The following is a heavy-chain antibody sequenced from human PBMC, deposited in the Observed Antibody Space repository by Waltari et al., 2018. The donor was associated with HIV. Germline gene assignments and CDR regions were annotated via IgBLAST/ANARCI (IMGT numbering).Heavy chain of an antibody. CDR2: FDPEDGKR. D-gene: IGHD4-17*01. J-gene: IGHJ4*02. CDR3: TSRLTTCYGDYVHACAY. CDR1: PQSLIDLS. Sequence: QVHLIHSGAELKVPGASVRLSCNISPQSLIDLSIHRFRQAPEQGLGWMGGFDPEDGKRLQARNFQDRVTMTAHRSTDLAYMDLASLTTDDTAVYYCTSRLTTCYGDYVHACAYWGQGSLVTVSA. V-gene: IGHV1-24*01.